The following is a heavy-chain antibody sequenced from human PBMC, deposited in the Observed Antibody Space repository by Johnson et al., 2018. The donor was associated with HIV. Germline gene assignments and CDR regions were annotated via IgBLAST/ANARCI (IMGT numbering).Heavy chain of an antibody. J-gene: IGHJ3*02. Sequence: QVQLVESGGGLVQPGGSLRLSCAASGFTFSSYGMHWVRQAPGKGLEWVAVIWYDGSNKYYADSVKGRFTISRDNSKNTLYLQMNSLRAEDTAVYYCAKDKDAFDIWGQGTMVTVSS. V-gene: IGHV3-30*02. CDR1: GFTFSSYG. CDR3: AKDKDAFDI. CDR2: IWYDGSNK.